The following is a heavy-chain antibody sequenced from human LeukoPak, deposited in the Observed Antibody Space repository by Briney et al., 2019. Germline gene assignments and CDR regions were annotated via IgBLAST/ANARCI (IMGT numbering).Heavy chain of an antibody. CDR2: ISYDGSNK. D-gene: IGHD5-18*01. Sequence: PGGSLRLSCAASGFTFSSYGMHWVRQAPGKGLEWVAVISYDGSNKYYADSVKGRFTISRDNSKNTLYLQMNSLRAEDTAVYYCAKDRRYGSYESFDYWGQGTLVTVSS. CDR3: AKDRRYGSYESFDY. CDR1: GFTFSSYG. J-gene: IGHJ4*02. V-gene: IGHV3-30*18.